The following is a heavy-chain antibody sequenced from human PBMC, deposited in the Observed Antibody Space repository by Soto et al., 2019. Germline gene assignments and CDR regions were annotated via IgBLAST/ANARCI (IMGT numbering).Heavy chain of an antibody. V-gene: IGHV3-21*01. J-gene: IGHJ6*02. Sequence: EVHLVESGGGLVKPGGSLRLSCAVSGFTFSSCTMNWVRQAPGKGLEWVSSISPSTSHIYYADSVKGRFTISRDNANNSHLLQMNSLRAEDTAVYYCSGCSGGACHQNYGMDVWGQGTTVTVSS. CDR3: SGCSGGACHQNYGMDV. CDR2: ISPSTSHI. CDR1: GFTFSSCT. D-gene: IGHD2-15*01.